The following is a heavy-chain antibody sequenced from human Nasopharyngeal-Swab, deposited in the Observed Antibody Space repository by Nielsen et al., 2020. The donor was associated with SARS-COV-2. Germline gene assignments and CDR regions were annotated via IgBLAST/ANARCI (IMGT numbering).Heavy chain of an antibody. D-gene: IGHD5-24*01. Sequence: GESLKISCAVSGFPLTSYAMTWVRQAPGKGLEWVSAISNSGGTTFYADSVKGRFTISRDNSKNTVYLQMGGLGAEDTAVYYCAKVNGYHRDNGDFEYWGQGTLVTVAS. CDR1: GFPLTSYA. V-gene: IGHV3-23*01. CDR2: ISNSGGTT. CDR3: AKVNGYHRDNGDFEY. J-gene: IGHJ4*02.